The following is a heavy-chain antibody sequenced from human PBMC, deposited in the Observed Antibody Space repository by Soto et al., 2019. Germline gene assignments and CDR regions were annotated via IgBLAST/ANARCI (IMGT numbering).Heavy chain of an antibody. CDR2: INPSTGGT. CDR3: ARDFGEVSTTWVGYLEF. CDR1: GYNLITHY. J-gene: IGHJ4*02. V-gene: IGHV1-46*01. Sequence: ASVKVSCKASGYNLITHYMHWVRQAPGQGPEWMGVINPSTGGTSYAQKFQGRVTMARDTYTSTVYMELSNLRYDDTAVYFCARDFGEVSTTWVGYLEFWGQGTPVTAPQ. D-gene: IGHD3-3*01.